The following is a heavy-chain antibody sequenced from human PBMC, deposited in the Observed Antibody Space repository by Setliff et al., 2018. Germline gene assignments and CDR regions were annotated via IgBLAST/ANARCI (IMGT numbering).Heavy chain of an antibody. J-gene: IGHJ5*02. Sequence: SETLSLTCTVSGGSISSGSYYWSWIRQPAGKGLEWIGRIYTSGSTNYNPSLKSRVTISVDTSKNQFSLKLSSVTAADTAVYYCARDVRYYYGSGSYYNDWFDPWG. V-gene: IGHV4-61*02. CDR3: ARDVRYYYGSGSYYNDWFDP. CDR1: GGSISSGSYY. CDR2: IYTSGST. D-gene: IGHD3-10*01.